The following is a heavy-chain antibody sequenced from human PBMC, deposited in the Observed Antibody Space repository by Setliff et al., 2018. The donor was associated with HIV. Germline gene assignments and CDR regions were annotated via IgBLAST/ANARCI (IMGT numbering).Heavy chain of an antibody. D-gene: IGHD6-13*01. CDR2: SFASVST. Sequence: SETLSLTCTVSGDSINSGSYFWTWIRQPAGKGLEWIGHSFASVSTNYNPSLKSRVTISVDTSKNKFSLNLSSVTAADTAVYYCARFNVAAAATDYWGQGTLVTVSS. V-gene: IGHV4-61*09. J-gene: IGHJ4*02. CDR3: ARFNVAAAATDY. CDR1: GDSINSGSYF.